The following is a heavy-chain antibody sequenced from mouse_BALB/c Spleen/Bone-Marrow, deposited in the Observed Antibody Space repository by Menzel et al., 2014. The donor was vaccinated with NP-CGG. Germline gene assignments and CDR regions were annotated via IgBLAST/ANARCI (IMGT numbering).Heavy chain of an antibody. CDR3: ARHGITRLLDY. CDR2: ISSGGSYT. Sequence: DVHLVESGGGLVKPGGSLKLSCAASGFTFSSYAMSWVRQTPEKRQEWVATISSGGSYTYYPDSVKGRFTISRDNAKNTLYLQMSSLRSEDTAMYYCARHGITRLLDYWGQGTTLTVS. V-gene: IGHV5-9-3*01. D-gene: IGHD2-4*01. J-gene: IGHJ2*01. CDR1: GFTFSSYA.